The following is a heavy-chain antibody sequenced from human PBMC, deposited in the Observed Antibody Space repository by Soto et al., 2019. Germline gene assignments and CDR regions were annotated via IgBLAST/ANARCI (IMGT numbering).Heavy chain of an antibody. CDR3: TRHGAGAKAGYGMDV. CDR2: IRSKANSYAT. V-gene: IGHV3-73*02. J-gene: IGHJ6*02. D-gene: IGHD1-26*01. Sequence: EVQLVESGGGLVQPGGSLKLPCAASGFTFSGSAMHWVRQASGKGLEWVGRIRSKANSYATAYAASVKGRFTISRDDSKNKAYLQRNGLKTEGTAGYYCTRHGAGAKAGYGMDVWGQGTTVTVSS. CDR1: GFTFSGSA.